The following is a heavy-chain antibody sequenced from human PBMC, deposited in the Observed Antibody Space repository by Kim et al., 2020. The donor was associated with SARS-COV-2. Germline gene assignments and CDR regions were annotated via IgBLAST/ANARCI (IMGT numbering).Heavy chain of an antibody. J-gene: IGHJ4*02. Sequence: SETLSLTCTVSGGSISSGPYYWSWIRQHPGKGLEWIGYIYYSGSTYYNPSLKSRVTISVDTSKNQFSLKLSSVTAADTAVYYCARRYCSGGSCYFDYWGQGTLVTVSS. V-gene: IGHV4-31*03. CDR2: IYYSGST. D-gene: IGHD2-15*01. CDR3: ARRYCSGGSCYFDY. CDR1: GGSISSGPYY.